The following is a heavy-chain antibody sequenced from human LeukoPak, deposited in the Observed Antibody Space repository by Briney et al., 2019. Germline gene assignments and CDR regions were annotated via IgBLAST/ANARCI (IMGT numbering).Heavy chain of an antibody. V-gene: IGHV1-46*01. Sequence: ASVKVSCKAAGYTFTSFYMHWVRQAPGQGLEWMGIINPSGGSTSYAQKFQGRVTMTRDTSTSTVYMELSSLRSEDTAVYYCARAGYCRGGSCYTILGGWFDPWGQGTLVTVSS. J-gene: IGHJ5*02. CDR3: ARAGYCRGGSCYTILGGWFDP. D-gene: IGHD2-15*01. CDR1: GYTFTSFY. CDR2: INPSGGST.